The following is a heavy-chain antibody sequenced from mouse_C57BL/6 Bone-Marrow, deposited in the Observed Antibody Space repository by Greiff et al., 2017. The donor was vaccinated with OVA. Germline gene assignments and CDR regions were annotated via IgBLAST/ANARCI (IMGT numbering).Heavy chain of an antibody. D-gene: IGHD3-2*02. CDR2: IDPENGDT. CDR1: GFNIKNTY. J-gene: IGHJ2*01. V-gene: IGHV14-4*01. Sequence: VQLQQSVAELVRPGASVKLSCTASGFNIKNTYMHWVKQRPEQGLEWIGWIDPENGDTEYASKFQGKATITADTSSNTAYLQLSSLTSEDTAVYYCTTGTAQAFDYWGQGTTLTVSS. CDR3: TTGTAQAFDY.